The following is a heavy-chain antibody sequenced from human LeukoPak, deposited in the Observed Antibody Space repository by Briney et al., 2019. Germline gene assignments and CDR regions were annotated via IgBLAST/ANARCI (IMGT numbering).Heavy chain of an antibody. CDR3: ARSRYYDFWSGHPNWFDP. J-gene: IGHJ5*02. D-gene: IGHD3-3*01. Sequence: SETLSLTCAVYGGSFSGYYWSWIRQPPGKGLEWIGYIYYSGSTNYNPSLKSRVTISVDTSKNQFSLKLSSVTAADTAVYYCARSRYYDFWSGHPNWFDPWGQGTLVTVSS. V-gene: IGHV4-59*01. CDR1: GGSFSGYY. CDR2: IYYSGST.